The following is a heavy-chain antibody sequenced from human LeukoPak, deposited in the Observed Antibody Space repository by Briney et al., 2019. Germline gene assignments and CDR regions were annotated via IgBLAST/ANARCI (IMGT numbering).Heavy chain of an antibody. D-gene: IGHD1-1*01. CDR2: MNPNSGNT. V-gene: IGHV1-8*03. CDR1: GYTFTSYD. Sequence: ASVKVSCKASGYTFTSYDTNWVRQATGQGLEWMGWMNPNSGNTGYAQKFQGRVTITRNTSISTAYMELSSLRSEDTAVYYCARYTGTTHTAAYYYYMDVWGKGTTVTVSS. J-gene: IGHJ6*03. CDR3: ARYTGTTHTAAYYYYMDV.